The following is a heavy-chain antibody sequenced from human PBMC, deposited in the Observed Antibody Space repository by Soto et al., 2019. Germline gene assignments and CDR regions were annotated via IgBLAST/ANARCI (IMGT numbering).Heavy chain of an antibody. Sequence: PSETLSLTCTVSGGSISSSSYYWGWIRQPPGKGLEWIGSIYYSGSTYYNPSLKSRVTISVDTSKNQFSLKLSSVTAADTAVYYCARLVRGVTVWFDPWGQGTLVTVSS. CDR2: IYYSGST. V-gene: IGHV4-39*01. CDR1: GGSISSSSYY. CDR3: ARLVRGVTVWFDP. D-gene: IGHD3-10*01. J-gene: IGHJ5*02.